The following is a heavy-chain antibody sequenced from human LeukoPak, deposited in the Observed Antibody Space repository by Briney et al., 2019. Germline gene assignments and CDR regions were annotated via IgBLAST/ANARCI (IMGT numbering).Heavy chain of an antibody. CDR2: IIPIFGTA. CDR3: ARHQAVAGPFDY. Sequence: GASVKVTCKASGGTFSSYAISWVRQAPGQGLEWMGVIIPIFGTANYAQKFQGRVTITADESTSTAYMELSSLRSEDTAVYYCARHQAVAGPFDYWGQGTLVTVSS. J-gene: IGHJ4*02. V-gene: IGHV1-69*13. CDR1: GGTFSSYA. D-gene: IGHD6-19*01.